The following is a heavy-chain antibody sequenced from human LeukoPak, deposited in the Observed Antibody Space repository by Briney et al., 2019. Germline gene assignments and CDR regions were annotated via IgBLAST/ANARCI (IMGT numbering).Heavy chain of an antibody. CDR1: GGSFSGYY. J-gene: IGHJ2*01. Sequence: SETLSLTCAVCGGSFSGYYWTWICQPPGKGLEWIGEITHGGSTNYNPSLKSRVTISVDTSKNQFSLKLSSVTAADTAVYYCARVRENYDSSGYSRRSYWYFDLWGRGTLVTVSS. D-gene: IGHD3-22*01. V-gene: IGHV4-34*01. CDR2: ITHGGST. CDR3: ARVRENYDSSGYSRRSYWYFDL.